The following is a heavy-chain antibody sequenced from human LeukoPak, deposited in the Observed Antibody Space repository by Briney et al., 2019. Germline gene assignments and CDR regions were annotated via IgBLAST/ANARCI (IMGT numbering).Heavy chain of an antibody. D-gene: IGHD4-17*01. CDR1: GGSISSYY. J-gene: IGHJ5*02. V-gene: IGHV4-4*07. CDR2: IYTSGGT. Sequence: SETLSLTCTVSGGSISSYYWSWIRQPAGKGLEWIGRIYTSGGTNYNPSLKSRVTMSVDTSKNQFSLKLSSVTAADTAVYYCARDPSGYGDYWFDPWGQGTLVTVSS. CDR3: ARDPSGYGDYWFDP.